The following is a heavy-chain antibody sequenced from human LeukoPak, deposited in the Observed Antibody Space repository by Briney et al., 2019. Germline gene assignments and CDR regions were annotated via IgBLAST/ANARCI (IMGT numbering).Heavy chain of an antibody. J-gene: IGHJ5*02. CDR1: GGSISSGDYY. V-gene: IGHV4-30-4*08. D-gene: IGHD6-6*01. CDR3: AREGRRSSSSGFRWFDP. Sequence: PSETLSLTCTVSGGSISSGDYYWSWIRQPPGKGLEWIGYIYYSGSTYYNPSLKSRVTISVDTSKNQFSLKLSSVTAADTAVYYCAREGRRSSSSGFRWFDPWGQGTLVTVSS. CDR2: IYYSGST.